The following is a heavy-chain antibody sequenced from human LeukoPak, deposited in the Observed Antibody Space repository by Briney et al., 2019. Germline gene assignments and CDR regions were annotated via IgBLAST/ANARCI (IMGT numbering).Heavy chain of an antibody. J-gene: IGHJ5*02. CDR2: IYYSGST. CDR3: ARHPTKDQNWFDP. CDR1: GGSISSYY. D-gene: IGHD1/OR15-1a*01. Sequence: SETLSLTCTVSGGSISSYYWSWIRQPPGKGLEWIGYIYYSGSTNYNPSLKSRVTISVDTSKNQFSLKLSSVTAADTAVYYCARHPTKDQNWFDPWGQGTLVTVSS. V-gene: IGHV4-59*08.